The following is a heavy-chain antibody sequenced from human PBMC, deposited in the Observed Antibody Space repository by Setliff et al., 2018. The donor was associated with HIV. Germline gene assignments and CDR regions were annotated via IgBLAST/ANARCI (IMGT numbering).Heavy chain of an antibody. V-gene: IGHV1-46*01. CDR1: GYAFTSNY. CDR3: TKRTMPTGGFQH. CDR2: IYPSNGDT. Sequence: ASVKVSCKASGYAFTSNYIHWVRQAPGQGLEWMALIYPSNGDTTYAQSFQGRVTMTLDTSTSTVYMELSSLRAEDTAVYYRTKRTMPTGGFQHWGQGTLVTVSS. J-gene: IGHJ1*01. D-gene: IGHD1-1*01.